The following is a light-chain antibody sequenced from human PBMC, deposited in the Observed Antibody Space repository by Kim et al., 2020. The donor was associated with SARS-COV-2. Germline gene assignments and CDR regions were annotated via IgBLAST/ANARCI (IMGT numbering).Light chain of an antibody. Sequence: ASVGDRVIITCRASQSISSYLNWYQQKPGKAPKLLIYAASNLQSGVPSRFSGSGSGTDFTLTITNLQPEDFAIYYCLQSDTTPLTFGGGTKVDIK. V-gene: IGKV1-39*01. J-gene: IGKJ4*01. CDR1: QSISSY. CDR3: LQSDTTPLT. CDR2: AAS.